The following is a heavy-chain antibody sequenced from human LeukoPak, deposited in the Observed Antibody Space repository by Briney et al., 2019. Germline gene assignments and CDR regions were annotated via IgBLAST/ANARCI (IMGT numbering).Heavy chain of an antibody. CDR2: ISFDGTDK. Sequence: GGSLRLSCAASGFTFSNHAMNWVRQAPGKGLEWVTTISFDGTDKYYADAVTGRFTISRDNSKDTLYLQLDSLRTEDTAVYYCARDSAAMVTHYYYYGMDVWGQGTTVTVSS. J-gene: IGHJ6*02. D-gene: IGHD5-18*01. V-gene: IGHV3-30-3*01. CDR3: ARDSAAMVTHYYYYGMDV. CDR1: GFTFSNHA.